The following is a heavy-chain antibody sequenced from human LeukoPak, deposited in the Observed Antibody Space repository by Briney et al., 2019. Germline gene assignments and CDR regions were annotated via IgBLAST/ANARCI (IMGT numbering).Heavy chain of an antibody. CDR3: ARAASAYYYDSSGGNYYYMDV. Sequence: ASVKVSCKASGYTFTSYYMHWVRQAPGQGLEWMGIINPSGGSTSYAQKFQGRVTMTRDMSTSTVCMELSSLRSEDTAVYYCARAASAYYYDSSGGNYYYMDVWGKGTTVTVSS. J-gene: IGHJ6*03. D-gene: IGHD3-22*01. CDR2: INPSGGST. CDR1: GYTFTSYY. V-gene: IGHV1-46*01.